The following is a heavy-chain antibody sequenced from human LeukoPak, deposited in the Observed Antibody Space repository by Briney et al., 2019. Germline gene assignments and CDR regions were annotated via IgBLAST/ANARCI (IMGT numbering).Heavy chain of an antibody. Sequence: SETLSLTCIVSGGSISSYYWSWIRQPPGKGLEWIGYIYYSGNTKYNPSLKSRVTITVDTSKNQFSLKLSSVTAADTAVYYCARGGASGTTRAGYYNYYGMDVWGKGTTVTVSS. V-gene: IGHV4-59*01. CDR2: IYYSGNT. CDR3: ARGGASGTTRAGYYNYYGMDV. J-gene: IGHJ6*04. CDR1: GGSISSYY. D-gene: IGHD1-1*01.